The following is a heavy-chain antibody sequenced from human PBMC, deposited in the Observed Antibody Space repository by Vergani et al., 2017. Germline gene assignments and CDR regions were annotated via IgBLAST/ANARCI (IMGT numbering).Heavy chain of an antibody. Sequence: QVQLQESGPGLVKPSETLSLTCTVSGGSLSSYYWSWIRQPPGKGLEWIGYIYYSGSTNYNPSLKSRVTISVDTSKNQFSLKLSSVTAADTAVYYCARGSGWYGNAFDIWGQGTMVTVSS. CDR2: IYYSGST. J-gene: IGHJ3*02. CDR1: GGSLSSYY. D-gene: IGHD6-19*01. V-gene: IGHV4-59*01. CDR3: ARGSGWYGNAFDI.